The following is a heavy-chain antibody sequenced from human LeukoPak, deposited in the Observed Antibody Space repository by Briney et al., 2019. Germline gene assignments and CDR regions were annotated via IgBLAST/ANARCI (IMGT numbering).Heavy chain of an antibody. J-gene: IGHJ4*02. V-gene: IGHV3-43*02. D-gene: IGHD4-17*01. CDR2: ISGDGGST. Sequence: GSLRLSCAASGFTFDDYAMHWVRQAPGKGPEWVSLISGDGGSTYYADSVKGRFTISRDNSKNSLYLQMNSLRTEDTALYYCAKDIGDYVEYYFDYWGRGTLVTVSS. CDR1: GFTFDDYA. CDR3: AKDIGDYVEYYFDY.